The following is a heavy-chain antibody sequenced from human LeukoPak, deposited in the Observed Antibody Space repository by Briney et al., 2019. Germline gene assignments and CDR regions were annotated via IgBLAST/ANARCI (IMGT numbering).Heavy chain of an antibody. Sequence: GGSLRLSCAASGFTFSSYSMNWVRQAPGKGLEWVSSISSSSSYIYYADSMKGRFTISRDNAKKSLYLQMNSLRAEDTAVYYCAKDRLSGSYYDGAFDIWGQGTMVTVSS. D-gene: IGHD1-26*01. CDR2: ISSSSSYI. CDR3: AKDRLSGSYYDGAFDI. J-gene: IGHJ3*02. V-gene: IGHV3-21*01. CDR1: GFTFSSYS.